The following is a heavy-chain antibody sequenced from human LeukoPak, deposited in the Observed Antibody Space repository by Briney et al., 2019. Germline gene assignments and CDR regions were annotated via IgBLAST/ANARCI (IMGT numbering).Heavy chain of an antibody. CDR1: GASISSSYY. Sequence: PSETLSLTCTVSGASISSSYYWGWIRQPPGKGLEWIGSIYYSGSTYYNPSLKSRVTISVDTSKNQFSLKVTSVIAADTAVYFCARRVTGDLRRFDYWGQGTLVTVSS. J-gene: IGHJ4*02. D-gene: IGHD7-27*01. V-gene: IGHV4-39*01. CDR3: ARRVTGDLRRFDY. CDR2: IYYSGST.